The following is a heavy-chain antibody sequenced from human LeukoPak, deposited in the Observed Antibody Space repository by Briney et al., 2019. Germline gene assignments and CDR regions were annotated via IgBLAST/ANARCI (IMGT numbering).Heavy chain of an antibody. Sequence: GGSLRLSCAASGFIFSNYDMNWVRQAPGKGLEWVSYISSGGSDTNYADSVKGRFTISRDNTKNSLYLQMNSLRAEDTAVYYCARVLGSYAFDYWGQGILVTVSS. V-gene: IGHV3-11*06. D-gene: IGHD1-26*01. CDR3: ARVLGSYAFDY. CDR2: ISSGGSDT. CDR1: GFIFSNYD. J-gene: IGHJ4*02.